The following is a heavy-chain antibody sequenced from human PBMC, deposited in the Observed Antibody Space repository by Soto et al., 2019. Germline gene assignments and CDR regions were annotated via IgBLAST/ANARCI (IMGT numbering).Heavy chain of an antibody. J-gene: IGHJ4*02. Sequence: EVQLVESGGGLVQPGGSLRLYWAASGFTVSSSHMTWVRQAPGKGLEWVSLIYSDGTINYADSVKGRFTISRDNSKKTLYLQMNSLRAEDTALYYCARYRYSGSYYFDYWGQGTLVTVSS. D-gene: IGHD1-26*01. V-gene: IGHV3-66*01. CDR2: IYSDGTI. CDR1: GFTVSSSH. CDR3: ARYRYSGSYYFDY.